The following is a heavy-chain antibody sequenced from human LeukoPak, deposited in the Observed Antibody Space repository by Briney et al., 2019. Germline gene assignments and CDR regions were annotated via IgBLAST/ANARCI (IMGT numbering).Heavy chain of an antibody. CDR3: AGAGSETQWRAFDF. Sequence: GGSLRLSCAASGFTFSSYAMSWVRQAPGKGLEWVSAISGSGGSTYYADSVKGRFTISRDNSKNTLYLQMNSLRAEDTAVYYCAGAGSETQWRAFDFWGQGALVTVFS. D-gene: IGHD6-19*01. CDR2: ISGSGGST. J-gene: IGHJ4*02. CDR1: GFTFSSYA. V-gene: IGHV3-23*01.